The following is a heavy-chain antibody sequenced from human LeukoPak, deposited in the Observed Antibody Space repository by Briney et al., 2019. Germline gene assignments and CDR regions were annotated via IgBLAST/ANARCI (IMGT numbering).Heavy chain of an antibody. CDR2: INPNSGGT. J-gene: IGHJ4*02. V-gene: IGHV1-2*02. D-gene: IGHD6-6*01. CDR3: ASLSISPFDY. Sequence: ASVKVSCKASGYXXTXYXXXXXXXXXGXXXEWMGWINPNSGGTNYAQKFQGRVTMTRDTSISTAYMELSRLRSDDTAVYYCASLSISPFDYWGQGTLVTVSS. CDR1: GYXXTXYX.